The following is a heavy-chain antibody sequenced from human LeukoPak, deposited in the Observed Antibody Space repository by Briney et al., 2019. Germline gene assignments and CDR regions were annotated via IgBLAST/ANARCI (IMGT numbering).Heavy chain of an antibody. CDR3: ARFSVAGPEHWFDP. D-gene: IGHD1-14*01. Sequence: PGGSLRLSCAASGFTVSINYMSWVRQAPGKGLEWVSVIYSGSSTYYADSVKGRFIISRDYSKNTLYLQMNSLRAEDTAVYYCARFSVAGPEHWFDPWGQGTLVTVSS. CDR2: IYSGSST. CDR1: GFTVSINY. J-gene: IGHJ5*02. V-gene: IGHV3-66*01.